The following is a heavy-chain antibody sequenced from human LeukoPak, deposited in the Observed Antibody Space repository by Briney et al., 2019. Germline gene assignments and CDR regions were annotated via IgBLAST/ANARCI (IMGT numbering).Heavy chain of an antibody. CDR2: IYYSGST. V-gene: IGHV4-59*01. D-gene: IGHD3-10*01. Sequence: PSETLSLTCTVSGGSISSYYWSWIRQPPGKGLEWIGYIYYSGSTNYNPSLKSRVTISVDTSKNQFPLKLSSVTAADTAVYYCARDLYGSGSYYGYWGQGTLVTVSS. CDR3: ARDLYGSGSYYGY. J-gene: IGHJ4*02. CDR1: GGSISSYY.